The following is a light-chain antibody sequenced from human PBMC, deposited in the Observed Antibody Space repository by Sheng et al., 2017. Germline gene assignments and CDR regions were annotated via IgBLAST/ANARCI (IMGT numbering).Light chain of an antibody. CDR2: RAS. J-gene: IGKJ2*03. V-gene: IGKV1-5*03. CDR3: QQYSSLYS. CDR1: EAISTW. Sequence: DIQMTQSPSTLSASVGDRVRITCRASEAISTWLAWYQQKPGKAPKLLIYRASNLEDGVPSRFSGRGSGTEFTLTISSLQPDDVGTYYCQQYSSLYSFGQGTKLDIK.